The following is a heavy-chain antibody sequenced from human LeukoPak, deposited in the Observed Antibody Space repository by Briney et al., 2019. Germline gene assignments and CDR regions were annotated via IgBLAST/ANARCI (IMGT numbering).Heavy chain of an antibody. J-gene: IGHJ4*02. Sequence: ASVKVSCKASGYIFTGHFMHWVRHAPGQGLEWMGWINPNSGGTNYAQKFQGRVTMTRDTSISTAYMELSRLRSDDTAVYYCARGSAITGTTVVRWYYFDYWGQGTLVTVSS. V-gene: IGHV1-2*02. CDR1: GYIFTGHF. CDR2: INPNSGGT. CDR3: ARGSAITGTTVVRWYYFDY. D-gene: IGHD1-20*01.